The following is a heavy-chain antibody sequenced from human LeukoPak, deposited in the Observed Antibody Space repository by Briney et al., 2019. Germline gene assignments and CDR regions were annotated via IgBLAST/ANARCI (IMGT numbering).Heavy chain of an antibody. CDR2: IYYSGST. V-gene: IGHV4-59*01. D-gene: IGHD3-10*01. J-gene: IGHJ6*03. CDR1: GGSISSYY. Sequence: SETLSLTCTVSGGSISSYYWSWIRQPPGKGLEWIGYIYYSGSTNYNPSLKSRVTISVDTSKNQFSLKLSSVTAADTAVYYCARSGYGSGLYYDYYMDVWGKGTTVTISS. CDR3: ARSGYGSGLYYDYYMDV.